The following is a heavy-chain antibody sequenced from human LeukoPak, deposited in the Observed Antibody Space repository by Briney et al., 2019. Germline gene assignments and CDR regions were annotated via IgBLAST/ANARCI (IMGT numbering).Heavy chain of an antibody. J-gene: IGHJ6*03. Sequence: ASVKVSCKASGYTFTGYYMHWVRQALGQGLEWMGWINPNSGGTNYAQKFQGRVTMTRDTSISTAYMELSRLRSDDTAVYYCASTPYCSSTSCRYYYYYYMDVWGKGTTVTVSS. D-gene: IGHD2-2*01. V-gene: IGHV1-2*02. CDR1: GYTFTGYY. CDR3: ASTPYCSSTSCRYYYYYYMDV. CDR2: INPNSGGT.